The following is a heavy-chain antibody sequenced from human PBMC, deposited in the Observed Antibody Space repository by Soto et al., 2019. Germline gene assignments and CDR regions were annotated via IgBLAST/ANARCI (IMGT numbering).Heavy chain of an antibody. Sequence: QVQLQESGPGLVKPSETLSLTCPVSGGSIRDYYWGWIRQSPGKGLGWIGYIYYTGTTKYNPSLKSRVTISVDSSKNQFSLKLDSVTAADTAVYYCARLGGYYQAFDSWGQGTLVTVSS. J-gene: IGHJ4*02. CDR1: GGSIRDYY. CDR2: IYYTGTT. V-gene: IGHV4-59*08. D-gene: IGHD3-22*01. CDR3: ARLGGYYQAFDS.